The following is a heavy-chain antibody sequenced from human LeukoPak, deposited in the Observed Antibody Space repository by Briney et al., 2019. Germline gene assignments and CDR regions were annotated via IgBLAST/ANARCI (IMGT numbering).Heavy chain of an antibody. J-gene: IGHJ3*02. V-gene: IGHV4-31*03. CDR2: IHYSGST. CDR1: GGSISSGNY. Sequence: SETLSLTCTVSGGSISSGNYWSWIRQHPGKSQEWIGHIHYSGSTFYNPSLKSRVLISVDTSKNQFSLKLRSVTAADTAVYYCAKDKRITLIEGARDAFDIWGQGTMVTVSS. D-gene: IGHD3-22*01. CDR3: AKDKRITLIEGARDAFDI.